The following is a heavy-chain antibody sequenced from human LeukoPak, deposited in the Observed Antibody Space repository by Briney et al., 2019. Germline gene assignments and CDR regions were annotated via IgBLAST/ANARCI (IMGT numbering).Heavy chain of an antibody. J-gene: IGHJ4*02. V-gene: IGHV3-7*01. CDR2: IKQDGSDK. D-gene: IGHD2-15*01. Sequence: GGSLRLSCAASGFTFSSYWMCWVRQAPGKGLEWVAIIKQDGSDKYYVDSVEGRFIVSRDNAKNSLYLQMNSLRAEDTAVYYCLTSTRSHRFDYWGQGTLVTVSS. CDR1: GFTFSSYW. CDR3: LTSTRSHRFDY.